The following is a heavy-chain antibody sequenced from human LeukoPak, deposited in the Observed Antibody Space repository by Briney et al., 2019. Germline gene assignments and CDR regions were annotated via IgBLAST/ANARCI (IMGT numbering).Heavy chain of an antibody. J-gene: IGHJ6*02. CDR3: AREVDHYYGMDV. CDR1: GGSINRYY. Sequence: SETLSLTCTVSGGSINRYYWRWMRDPTEEGGEWGGYLYYSGSTNYTPSLKRRITISVDSSKNQFTLKLSSVTAADTAVYYCAREVDHYYGMDVWGQGTTVTVSS. CDR2: LYYSGST. V-gene: IGHV4-59*01.